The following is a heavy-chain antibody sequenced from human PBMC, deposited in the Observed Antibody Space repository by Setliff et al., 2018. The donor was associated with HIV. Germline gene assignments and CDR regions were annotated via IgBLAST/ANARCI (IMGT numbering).Heavy chain of an antibody. CDR1: FGTYG. CDR2: ISASNLNI. D-gene: IGHD6-6*01. Sequence: GASVKVSCKASFGTYGINWVRQAPGQGLEWMGWISASNLNINYAQNFRGRVTMTFDTSTSTAYMELRSLRSDDTAMYYCARDAPRNTEAAPGYWGQGTLVTVSS. CDR3: ARDAPRNTEAAPGY. J-gene: IGHJ4*02. V-gene: IGHV1-18*01.